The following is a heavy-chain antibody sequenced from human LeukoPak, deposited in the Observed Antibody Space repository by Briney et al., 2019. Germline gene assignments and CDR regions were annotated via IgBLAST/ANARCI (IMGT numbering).Heavy chain of an antibody. Sequence: GASVKVSCKASGYTFTNYGISWVRQAPGQGLEWMGWISAYNGNTNYAQKLQGRVTMTTDTSTSTAYMELRGLRSDDTAVYYCARDLGGSPKGYFDLWGRGTLVTVSS. V-gene: IGHV1-18*01. D-gene: IGHD3-16*01. CDR2: ISAYNGNT. J-gene: IGHJ2*01. CDR3: ARDLGGSPKGYFDL. CDR1: GYTFTNYG.